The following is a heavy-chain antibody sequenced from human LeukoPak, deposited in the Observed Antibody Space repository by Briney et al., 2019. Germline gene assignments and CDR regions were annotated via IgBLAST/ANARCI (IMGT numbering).Heavy chain of an antibody. CDR1: EFTFSDYA. CDR3: ASFGGSSWGFDY. J-gene: IGHJ4*02. D-gene: IGHD6-13*01. CDR2: INYSGDTT. V-gene: IGHV3-23*01. Sequence: GGSLRLSCAASEFTFSDYAMNWVRQAPGKGLEWVSTINYSGDTTYDADSVKGRFTISRDNAKNSLYLQMNSLRAEDTAVYYCASFGGSSWGFDYWGQGTLVTVSS.